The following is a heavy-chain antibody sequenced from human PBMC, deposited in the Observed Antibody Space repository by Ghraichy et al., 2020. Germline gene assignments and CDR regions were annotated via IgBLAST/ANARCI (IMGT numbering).Heavy chain of an antibody. CDR1: GFTFSTYS. CDR2: ISSRSSGI. CDR3: AKEVGYYLDL. V-gene: IGHV3-48*02. J-gene: IGHJ4*02. D-gene: IGHD5-12*01. Sequence: GGSPRLSCAASGFTFSTYSMNWVRQAPGKGLEWVAYISSRSSGIYYADSVRGRLTISRDNAKNSLYLQMDNLRDEDTAVYYCAKEVGYYLDLWGQGTLVTVSS.